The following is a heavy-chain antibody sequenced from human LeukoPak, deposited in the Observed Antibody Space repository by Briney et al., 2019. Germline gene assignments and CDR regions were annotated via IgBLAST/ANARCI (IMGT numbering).Heavy chain of an antibody. J-gene: IGHJ4*02. Sequence: SETLSLTCTVSGGSISSYYWSWIRQPPGKGLEWIGYIYYSGSTNYNPSLKSRVTISVDTSKNQFSLKLSSVTAADTAVYYCARRMDCGGDCSPFDYWGQGTLVTVSS. CDR3: ARRMDCGGDCSPFDY. D-gene: IGHD2-21*02. CDR2: IYYSGST. CDR1: GGSISSYY. V-gene: IGHV4-59*08.